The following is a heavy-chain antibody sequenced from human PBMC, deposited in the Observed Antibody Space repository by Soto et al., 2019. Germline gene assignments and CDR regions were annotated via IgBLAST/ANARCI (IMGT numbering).Heavy chain of an antibody. Sequence: GGSLRLSCAASGFTFNIYGMHWVRQAPGKGLEWVAVMSYHGGNIYYADSVKGRFTISRDNSKNTLYLQMDKLKPEDTAVYYCAKVVPGNVAVAYPVDSWGQGTLVTVSS. CDR2: MSYHGGNI. CDR3: AKVVPGNVAVAYPVDS. J-gene: IGHJ4*02. D-gene: IGHD6-19*01. V-gene: IGHV3-30*18. CDR1: GFTFNIYG.